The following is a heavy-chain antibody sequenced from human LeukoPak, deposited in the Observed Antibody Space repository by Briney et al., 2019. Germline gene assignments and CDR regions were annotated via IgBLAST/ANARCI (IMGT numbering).Heavy chain of an antibody. D-gene: IGHD1-26*01. J-gene: IGHJ6*03. CDR2: IIPIVGTA. CDR3: ARGTSGSYYYYYSSMDA. V-gene: IGHV1-69*11. CDR1: GGSFSIYA. Sequence: SVKVSCKASGGSFSIYAISWVRQAPGQVLDWMGRIIPIVGTANYAHKCQGTVTITANECTRPACMELSSLRSEDTAVYYCARGTSGSYYYYYSSMDAWGQGTTVTVSS.